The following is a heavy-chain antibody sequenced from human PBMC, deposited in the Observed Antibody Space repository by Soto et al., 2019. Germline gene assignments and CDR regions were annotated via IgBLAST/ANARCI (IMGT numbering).Heavy chain of an antibody. J-gene: IGHJ4*02. V-gene: IGHV3-7*01. D-gene: IGHD1-26*01. CDR1: GFTFSSYW. Sequence: GGSLRLSCAASGFTFSSYWMSWVRQAPGKGLEWVANIKQDGSEKYYVDSVKGRFTISRDNAKNSLYLQMNSLRAEDTAVYYCARMIGGMAKDLPRFFDYWGQGTLVTVSS. CDR3: ARMIGGMAKDLPRFFDY. CDR2: IKQDGSEK.